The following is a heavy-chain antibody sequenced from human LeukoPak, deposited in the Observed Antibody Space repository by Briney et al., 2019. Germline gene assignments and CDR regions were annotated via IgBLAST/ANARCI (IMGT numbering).Heavy chain of an antibody. Sequence: VASVKVSCKASGYSLTGYYIHWVRQAPGQGLEWMGWINPNSGGTNYAQKFQGRVTMTRDTSISTAYMELSRLRSDDTAVYYCARVVRGVMGATYYLDYWGQGTLVTVSS. J-gene: IGHJ4*02. CDR2: INPNSGGT. V-gene: IGHV1-2*02. CDR1: GYSLTGYY. D-gene: IGHD3-10*01. CDR3: ARVVRGVMGATYYLDY.